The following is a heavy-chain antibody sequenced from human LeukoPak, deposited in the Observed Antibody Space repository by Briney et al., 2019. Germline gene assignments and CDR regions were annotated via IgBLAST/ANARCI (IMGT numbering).Heavy chain of an antibody. CDR1: GFTFKLYW. D-gene: IGHD1-14*01. CDR2: INDDGSDT. V-gene: IGHV3-74*01. Sequence: GGSLRLSCAASGFTFKLYWMHWVRHVPGKGPVWVARINDDGSDTVYADSVKGRFTISRDNPESTLYLQMNSLRDEDTAIYYCARGTSWISPDWYMDVWGEGTTVTIS. CDR3: ARGTSWISPDWYMDV. J-gene: IGHJ6*03.